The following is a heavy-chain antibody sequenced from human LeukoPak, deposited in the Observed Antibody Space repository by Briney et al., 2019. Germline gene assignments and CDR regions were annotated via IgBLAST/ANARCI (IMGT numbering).Heavy chain of an antibody. CDR3: AIGIAVAGVGWFDP. CDR2: INHSGST. V-gene: IGHV4-34*01. CDR1: GGSFSGYY. Sequence: SETLSLTCAVYGGSFSGYYWSWIRQPPGKGLEWIGEINHSGSTNYNPSLKSRVTISVDTSKNQFSLKLSSVTAADTAVYYCAIGIAVAGVGWFDPWGQGTLVTVSS. D-gene: IGHD6-13*01. J-gene: IGHJ5*02.